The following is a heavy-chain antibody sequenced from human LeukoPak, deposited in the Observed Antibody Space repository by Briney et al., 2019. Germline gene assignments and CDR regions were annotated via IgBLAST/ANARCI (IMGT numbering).Heavy chain of an antibody. D-gene: IGHD5-24*01. J-gene: IGHJ4*02. CDR1: GMTFSSYW. CDR3: ARDRRDGYNVLDY. CDR2: IKQDASEK. V-gene: IGHV3-7*01. Sequence: GGSLRLSCAASGMTFSSYWMSWVRQAPGKGLEWVANIKQDASEKYSVDSVKGRFTISRDNARNSVYLQMNSLRAEDTAVYYCARDRRDGYNVLDYWGQGTLVTVSS.